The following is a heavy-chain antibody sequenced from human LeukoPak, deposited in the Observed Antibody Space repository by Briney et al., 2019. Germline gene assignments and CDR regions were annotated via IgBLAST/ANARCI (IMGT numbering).Heavy chain of an antibody. D-gene: IGHD3-3*01. Sequence: GGSLRLSCAASGFTFSNYWMRWVRQAPGKGLEWVADIEQDGGEKYYVDSVKGRFTISRDNAKNSLYLQMSSLRAEDTAVYYCARTARSYRYDFWSGYSADWGQGTLVTVSS. CDR2: IEQDGGEK. CDR3: ARTARSYRYDFWSGYSAD. CDR1: GFTFSNYW. V-gene: IGHV3-7*01. J-gene: IGHJ4*02.